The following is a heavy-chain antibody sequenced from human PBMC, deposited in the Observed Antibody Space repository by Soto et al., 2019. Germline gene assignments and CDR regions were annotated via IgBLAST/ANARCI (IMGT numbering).Heavy chain of an antibody. J-gene: IGHJ4*02. D-gene: IGHD2-21*02. CDR1: GDTFTDYY. Sequence: QVQLMQSGAEVKKPGASVKVSCKASGDTFTDYYIHWVRQAPGQGLEWMGTVNPSGGHTTYAQHFLGRVTMTRDTSTSTLYMELTRLTSDDTAIYYCARGGHVAVVTAALDYWGQGTLVTVSS. CDR2: VNPSGGHT. V-gene: IGHV1-46*01. CDR3: ARGGHVAVVTAALDY.